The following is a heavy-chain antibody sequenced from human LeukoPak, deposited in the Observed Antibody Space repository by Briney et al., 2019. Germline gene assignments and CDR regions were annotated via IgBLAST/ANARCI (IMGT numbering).Heavy chain of an antibody. Sequence: GGSLRLSCAASGFTFSDYYMSWIRQAPGKGLEWVSYISSSGSTIYYADSVKGRFTISRDNAKNSLYLQMNSLRAEDTAVYYCARDDNFYYYYYMDVWGKGTTVTVSS. V-gene: IGHV3-11*04. J-gene: IGHJ6*03. CDR2: ISSSGSTI. CDR3: ARDDNFYYYYYMDV. CDR1: GFTFSDYY.